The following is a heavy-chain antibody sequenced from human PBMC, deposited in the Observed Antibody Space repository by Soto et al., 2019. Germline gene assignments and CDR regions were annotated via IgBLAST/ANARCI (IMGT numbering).Heavy chain of an antibody. V-gene: IGHV3-23*01. D-gene: IGHD2-15*01. J-gene: IGHJ6*03. CDR2: TIGSGGRT. CDR3: AKRAGFYGYCSGGSCDPYYYYYMDV. Sequence: GGTLRLPRAAAGGTFGSNARGRFRSNTGKGLQWVSSTIGSGGRTYYAESVKGRFTISRDNSKNTLYLQMNSLRAEDTAVYYCAKRAGFYGYCSGGSCDPYYYYYMDVWGKRTTVTVSS. CDR1: GGTFGSNA.